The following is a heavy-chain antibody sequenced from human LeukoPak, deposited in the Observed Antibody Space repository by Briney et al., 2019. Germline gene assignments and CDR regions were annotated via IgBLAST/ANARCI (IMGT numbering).Heavy chain of an antibody. CDR3: ARRGLNRQNFDY. Sequence: PSETLSLTCTVSGGSISSYYWSWIRQPPGKGLEWIGYIYYSGSTNYNPSLKSRVPISIDTSKNQFSLKLNSVTAADTAVYYCARRGLNRQNFDYWGQGTLVTVSS. D-gene: IGHD3-16*01. CDR2: IYYSGST. V-gene: IGHV4-59*08. CDR1: GGSISSYY. J-gene: IGHJ4*02.